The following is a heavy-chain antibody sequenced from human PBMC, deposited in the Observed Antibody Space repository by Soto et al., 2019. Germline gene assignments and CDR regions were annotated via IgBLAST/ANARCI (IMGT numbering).Heavy chain of an antibody. V-gene: IGHV3-64D*06. Sequence: GGSLRLSCSASGFTFTKYTMHWVRQAPGKGLEYVSSININGGNTYYSDSVKGRFTISRDNSKNTLYLQMSSLRAEDTAVYYCVKDRWIDYWGQGTLVTVSS. CDR2: ININGGNT. CDR3: VKDRWIDY. CDR1: GFTFTKYT. D-gene: IGHD1-1*01. J-gene: IGHJ4*02.